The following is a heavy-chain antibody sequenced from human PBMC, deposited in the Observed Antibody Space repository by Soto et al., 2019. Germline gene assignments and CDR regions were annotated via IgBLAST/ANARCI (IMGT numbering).Heavy chain of an antibody. V-gene: IGHV4-59*04. CDR3: ARHQTNSFVEFDY. D-gene: IGHD5-18*01. CDR2: IYHSGGT. J-gene: IGHJ4*02. Sequence: SETLSLTCTVSGGSISSYYWSWIRQPPGKGLEWIGYIYHSGGTDYNPSLKSRVTITVDSSNNKFSLKLNSVTAADTAVYYCARHQTNSFVEFDYWGQGTLVTVSS. CDR1: GGSISSYY.